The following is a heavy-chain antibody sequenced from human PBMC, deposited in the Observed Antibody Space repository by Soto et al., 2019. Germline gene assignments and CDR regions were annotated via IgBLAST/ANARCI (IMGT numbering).Heavy chain of an antibody. Sequence: LRLSCAASGFTFSSYGMHWVRQAPGKGLEWVAVISYDGSNKYYADSVKGRFTISRDNSKNTLYLQMNSLRAEDTAVYYCAKDGASYYDFWSGYYAPYYYYYGMDVWGQGTTVTVSS. D-gene: IGHD3-3*01. CDR1: GFTFSSYG. CDR2: ISYDGSNK. J-gene: IGHJ6*02. CDR3: AKDGASYYDFWSGYYAPYYYYYGMDV. V-gene: IGHV3-30*18.